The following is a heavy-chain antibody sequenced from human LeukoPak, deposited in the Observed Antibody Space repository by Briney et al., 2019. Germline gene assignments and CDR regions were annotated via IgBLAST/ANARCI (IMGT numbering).Heavy chain of an antibody. CDR3: AKAGSDGYDPIDY. J-gene: IGHJ4*02. CDR1: GFTFTTYG. V-gene: IGHV3-23*01. D-gene: IGHD5-12*01. Sequence: PGGSLRLSCSASGFTFTTYGMNWVRQAPGKGLEWVSGIGGSGTRTYYADSVKGRFTISRDNSKNTLYLQMNSLRAEDTAVYYCAKAGSDGYDPIDYWGQGTLVTVSS. CDR2: IGGSGTRT.